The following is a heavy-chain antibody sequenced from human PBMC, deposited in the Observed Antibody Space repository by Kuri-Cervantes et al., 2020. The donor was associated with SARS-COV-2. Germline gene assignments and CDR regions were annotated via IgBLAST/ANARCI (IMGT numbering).Heavy chain of an antibody. Sequence: ASVKVSCKASGYTFTSYGISWVRQAPGQGLEWMGWISAYNGNTNYAQKLQGRVTMTTDTSTSTAYMELRSLRSDDTAVYYCARPRTGSPRGGPVEDWGQGTLVTVSS. J-gene: IGHJ4*02. D-gene: IGHD3/OR15-3a*01. CDR1: GYTFTSYG. CDR2: ISAYNGNT. V-gene: IGHV1-18*01. CDR3: ARPRTGSPRGGPVED.